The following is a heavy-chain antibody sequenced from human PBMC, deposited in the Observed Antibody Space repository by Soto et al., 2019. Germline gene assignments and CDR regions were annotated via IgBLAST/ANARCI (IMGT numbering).Heavy chain of an antibody. CDR1: GFSFSNYV. CDR3: TRDPYGGSRYYFDS. J-gene: IGHJ4*02. V-gene: IGHV3-33*01. CDR2: IWYDGSNK. Sequence: QVQLVESGGGVVQPGKSLRLSCAASGFSFSNYVMHWVRQAPGKGLEWVAVIWYDGSNKYYADSVKGRFTISKDNSQNTLYLQMNSLRAEDTAVYYCTRDPYGGSRYYFDSWGQGTLVTVSS. D-gene: IGHD1-26*01.